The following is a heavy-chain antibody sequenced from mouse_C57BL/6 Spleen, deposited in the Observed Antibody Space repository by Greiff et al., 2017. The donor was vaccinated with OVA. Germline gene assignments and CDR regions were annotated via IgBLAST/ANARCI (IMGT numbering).Heavy chain of an antibody. J-gene: IGHJ2*01. Sequence: VQLQQSGAELVKPGASVKLSCKASGYTFTDYYINWVKQRPGQGLEWIGKIGPGRGSTSYNEKFKGKATLTADKSSSPAYMHLSSLTSKDSAVYYCARFGSSDYWGQGTTLTVSS. CDR1: GYTFTDYY. CDR3: ARFGSSDY. CDR2: IGPGRGST. V-gene: IGHV1-77*01. D-gene: IGHD1-3*01.